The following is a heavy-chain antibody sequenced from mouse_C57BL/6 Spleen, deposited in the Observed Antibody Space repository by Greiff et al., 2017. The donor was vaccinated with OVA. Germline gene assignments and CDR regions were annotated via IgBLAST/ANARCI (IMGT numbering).Heavy chain of an antibody. Sequence: QVTLKESGPGILQSSQPLSLTCSFSGFSLSTSGMGVSWIRQPSGKGLEWLAHIYWDDDKRCNPSLKRRLTISKTTTRNQVCAKSTSGDTADTATYYCSYYEWFANWGQENLVTASA. CDR3: SYYEWFAN. CDR1: GFSLSTSGMG. J-gene: IGHJ3*01. V-gene: IGHV8-12*01. D-gene: IGHD2-4*01. CDR2: IYWDDDK.